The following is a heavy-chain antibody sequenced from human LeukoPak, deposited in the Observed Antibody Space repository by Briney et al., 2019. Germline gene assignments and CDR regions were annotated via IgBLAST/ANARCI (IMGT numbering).Heavy chain of an antibody. D-gene: IGHD3-10*01. CDR1: GYSFTSYW. CDR2: IYPGDSDT. CDR3: ARLRLLWFGELSDFDY. Sequence: GESLKISCKGSGYSFTSYWIGWVRQMPGKGLEWMGIIYPGDSDTRYSPSFQGPVTISADKSISTAYLQWSSLKASDTAMYYCARLRLLWFGELSDFDYWGQGTLVTVSS. V-gene: IGHV5-51*01. J-gene: IGHJ4*02.